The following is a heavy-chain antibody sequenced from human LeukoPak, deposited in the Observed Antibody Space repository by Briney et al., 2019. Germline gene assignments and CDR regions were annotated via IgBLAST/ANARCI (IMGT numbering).Heavy chain of an antibody. V-gene: IGHV4-30-2*01. D-gene: IGHD1/OR15-1a*01. CDR1: GGSISSGDYY. J-gene: IGHJ4*02. CDR3: ARAETTPTGTTYLFDY. Sequence: PSQTLSLTCTVSGGSISSGDYYWSWIRQPPGKGLEWIGYIYHSGTTYYNPSLKSRVTISVDRSKNHFSLKLSSVTAADTAVYYCARAETTPTGTTYLFDYWGQGTLVTVSS. CDR2: IYHSGTT.